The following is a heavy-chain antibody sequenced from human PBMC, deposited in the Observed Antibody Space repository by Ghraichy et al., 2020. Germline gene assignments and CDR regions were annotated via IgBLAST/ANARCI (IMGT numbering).Heavy chain of an antibody. Sequence: GSLRLSCAASGFTVSSNYMSWVRQAPGKGLEWVSVIYSGGSTYYADSVKGRFTISRDNSKNTLYLQMNSLRAEDTAVYYCARGLGGELLDYYFDYWGQGTLVTVSS. CDR1: GFTVSSNY. V-gene: IGHV3-66*02. CDR2: IYSGGST. J-gene: IGHJ4*02. CDR3: ARGLGGELLDYYFDY. D-gene: IGHD3-10*01.